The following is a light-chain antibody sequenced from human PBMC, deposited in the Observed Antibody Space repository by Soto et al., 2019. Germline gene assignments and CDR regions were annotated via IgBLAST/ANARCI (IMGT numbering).Light chain of an antibody. CDR1: QSVLYSSNNKNY. CDR2: WAS. V-gene: IGKV4-1*01. CDR3: QQYYSTPPT. Sequence: DIVMTQSPDSLAVSLGERATINCKSSQSVLYSSNNKNYLAWYQQKPGQPPKLLIYWASTRESGGPDRFSGSGSGTDFPLTISSLQAEDVAVYYCQQYYSTPPTFGPGTKVDIK. J-gene: IGKJ3*01.